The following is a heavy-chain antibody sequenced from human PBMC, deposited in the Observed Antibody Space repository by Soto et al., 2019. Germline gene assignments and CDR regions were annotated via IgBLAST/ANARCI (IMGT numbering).Heavy chain of an antibody. D-gene: IGHD1-1*01. CDR3: AGWKATPGTPYYYYGMDV. CDR1: GYSFTSYW. V-gene: IGHV5-51*01. J-gene: IGHJ6*02. CDR2: IYPGDSDT. Sequence: PGESLKISCKGSGYSFTSYWIGWVRQMPGKGLEWMGIIYPGDSDTRYSPSFQGQVTISAHKSISTAYLQWSSLKASDTAMYYCAGWKATPGTPYYYYGMDVWGQGTTVTVSS.